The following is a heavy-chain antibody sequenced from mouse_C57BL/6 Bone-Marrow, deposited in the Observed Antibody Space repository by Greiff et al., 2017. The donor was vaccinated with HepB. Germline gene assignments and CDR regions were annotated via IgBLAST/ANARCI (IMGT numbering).Heavy chain of an antibody. CDR3: ARGYYGNYVFDY. D-gene: IGHD2-1*01. J-gene: IGHJ2*01. CDR2: ISSGSSTI. Sequence: EVQGVESGGGLVKPGGSLKLSCAASGFTFSDYGMHWVRQAPEKGLEWVAYISSGSSTIYYADTVKGRFTISRDNAKNTLFLQMTSLRSEDTAMYYCARGYYGNYVFDYWGQGTTLTVSS. V-gene: IGHV5-17*01. CDR1: GFTFSDYG.